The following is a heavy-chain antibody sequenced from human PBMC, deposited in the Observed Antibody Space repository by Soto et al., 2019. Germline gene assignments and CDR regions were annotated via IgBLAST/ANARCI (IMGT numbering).Heavy chain of an antibody. J-gene: IGHJ4*02. CDR2: IYYTGST. V-gene: IGHV4-59*08. CDR1: GASISGYH. Sequence: KPAETLSLTCTVSGASISGYHWSWIRQPPGKGLEWIGYIYYTGSTNYNPSLKSRVTMSVDTSKNQFTLKLNSVTAADTAVYYCARGFTIGWYTYYFDLWGQGPLVTVSS. D-gene: IGHD6-19*01. CDR3: ARGFTIGWYTYYFDL.